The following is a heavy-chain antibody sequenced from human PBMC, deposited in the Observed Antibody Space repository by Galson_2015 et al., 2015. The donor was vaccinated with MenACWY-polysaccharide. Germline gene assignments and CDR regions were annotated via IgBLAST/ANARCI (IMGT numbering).Heavy chain of an antibody. CDR3: NWNVLMSSALIDY. J-gene: IGHJ4*02. Sequence: SETLSLTCAVYGGSLRTYFCHWIRQPPGKGLEWPGEINHTGSGHYNTSLMNRVTITEETSKNQFPLKLSSVTAGDTAVYYCNWNVLMSSALIDYWGQGSLVIVSS. CDR1: GGSLRTYF. V-gene: IGHV4-34*01. D-gene: IGHD1-1*01. CDR2: INHTGSG.